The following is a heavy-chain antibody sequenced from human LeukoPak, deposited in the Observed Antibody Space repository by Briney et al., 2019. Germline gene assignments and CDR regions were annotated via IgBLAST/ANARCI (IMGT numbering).Heavy chain of an antibody. V-gene: IGHV3-23*01. CDR1: GFTFSSYA. CDR2: ISGSGGST. Sequence: GGSLRLSCAASGFTFSSYAMSWVRQAPGKGLEWVSAISGSGGSTYYADSVKGRFTISRDNAKNSLYLQMNSLRDEDTAVYYCARDSITMIAKSEAFDIWGQGTMVTVSS. D-gene: IGHD3-22*01. CDR3: ARDSITMIAKSEAFDI. J-gene: IGHJ3*02.